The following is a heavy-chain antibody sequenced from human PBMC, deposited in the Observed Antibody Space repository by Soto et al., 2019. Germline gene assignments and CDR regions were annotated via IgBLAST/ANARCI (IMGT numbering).Heavy chain of an antibody. D-gene: IGHD2-15*01. CDR1: GFTVSNYA. CDR2: ITGSGDVS. V-gene: IGHV3-23*01. CDR3: AKAQEASGNVNSYLDY. Sequence: PXGSLILSCTTSGFTVSNYAMSWVRQAPGKGLEGVSVITGSGDVSYVTDRFKGRFTVSRDNSKNTLFLEMSSLRADDTAVYFCAKAQEASGNVNSYLDYWGQGIRVTVSS. J-gene: IGHJ4*02.